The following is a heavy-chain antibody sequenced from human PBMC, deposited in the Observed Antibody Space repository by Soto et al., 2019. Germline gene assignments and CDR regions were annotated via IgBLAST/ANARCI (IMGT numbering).Heavy chain of an antibody. CDR2: IGTAGDP. Sequence: GGSLRLSCAASGFTFSSYDMHWVRQATGKVLEWVSAIGTAGDPYYPGSVKGRFTISRENAKNSLYLQMNSLRAGDTAVYYCARESNDYSYGMDVWGQGTTVTVSS. V-gene: IGHV3-13*05. J-gene: IGHJ6*02. D-gene: IGHD2-8*01. CDR1: GFTFSSYD. CDR3: ARESNDYSYGMDV.